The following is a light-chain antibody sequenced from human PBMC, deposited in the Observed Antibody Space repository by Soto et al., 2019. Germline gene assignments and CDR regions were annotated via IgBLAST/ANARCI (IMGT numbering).Light chain of an antibody. J-gene: IGLJ1*01. CDR2: DVS. CDR1: SSDVGGYNY. V-gene: IGLV2-14*01. Sequence: QSALTQPASVSGSPGQSITISCTGTSSDVGGYNYVSWCQQHPGKAPKLMIYDVSNRPSGVSNRFSGSKSGNTASLTISGLQAEDEADYYCSSYTSSSTLVVFGTGIKLTVL. CDR3: SSYTSSSTLVV.